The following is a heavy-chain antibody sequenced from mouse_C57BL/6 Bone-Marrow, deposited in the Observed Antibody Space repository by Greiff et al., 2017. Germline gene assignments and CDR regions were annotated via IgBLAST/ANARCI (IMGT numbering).Heavy chain of an antibody. CDR1: GYTFTSYW. V-gene: IGHV1-53*01. CDR3: ARYGNFHWYFDV. D-gene: IGHD2-1*01. CDR2: INPSNGGT. J-gene: IGHJ1*03. Sequence: QVQLQQPGTELVKPGASVKLSCKASGYTFTSYWMHWVKQRPGQGLEWIGNINPSNGGTNYNEKFKSKATLTVDKSSCTAYMQLSSLTSEDSAVYYWARYGNFHWYFDVWGTGTTVTVSS.